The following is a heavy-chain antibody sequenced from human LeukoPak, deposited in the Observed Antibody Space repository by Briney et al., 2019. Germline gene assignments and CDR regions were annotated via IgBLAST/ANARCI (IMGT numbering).Heavy chain of an antibody. CDR1: GITLSNSA. CDR2: ISRSGDRT. J-gene: IGHJ4*02. D-gene: IGHD2-15*01. Sequence: GGSLRLSCAASGITLSNSAMSWVRQAPGKGLEWVSAISRSGDRTFYADSVKGRFTISRDSSIDTLFLQMNSLRAEDTAVYFCAKELRPNDYWGQGALVTVSS. V-gene: IGHV3-23*01. CDR3: AKELRPNDY.